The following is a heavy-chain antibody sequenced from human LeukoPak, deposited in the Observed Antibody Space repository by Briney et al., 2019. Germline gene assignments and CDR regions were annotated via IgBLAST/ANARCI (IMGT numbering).Heavy chain of an antibody. CDR3: ARVYGRRSSWYYLDY. CDR2: ISGSGGST. Sequence: GGSLRLSCAASGFTFSSYAMSWVRQAPGKGLEWVSAISGSGGSTYYADSVKGRFTISRDNAKNSLYLQMHRLRAEDTAVYYCARVYGRRSSWYYLDYWGQGTLVTVSS. CDR1: GFTFSSYA. D-gene: IGHD6-13*01. J-gene: IGHJ4*02. V-gene: IGHV3-23*01.